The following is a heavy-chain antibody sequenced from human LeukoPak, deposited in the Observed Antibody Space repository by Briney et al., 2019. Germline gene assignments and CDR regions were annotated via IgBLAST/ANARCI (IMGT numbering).Heavy chain of an antibody. Sequence: GGSLRLSCAASGFTFSSYGMSWVRQAPGKGLEWVSAISGSGTTIYYADSVKGRFTISRDNAKNSLYLQMNSLRAEDTAVYYCARDRFSGSYPLDYWGQGTLVTVSS. D-gene: IGHD1-26*01. V-gene: IGHV3-21*04. CDR1: GFTFSSYG. CDR2: ISGSGTTI. J-gene: IGHJ4*02. CDR3: ARDRFSGSYPLDY.